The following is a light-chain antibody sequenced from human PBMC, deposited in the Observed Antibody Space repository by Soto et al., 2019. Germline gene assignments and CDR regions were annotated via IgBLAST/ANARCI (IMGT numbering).Light chain of an antibody. CDR3: QKYNIAPWT. CDR1: QDINKF. Sequence: IQMTQSPSSLSAPVGDTVTITCQASQDINKFLNWYQQKPGKAPKLLIYAASTLQSGVPSRFSGSGYGTDFTLTISSLQPEDVATYYCQKYNIAPWTFGQGTKVDIK. V-gene: IGKV1-27*01. CDR2: AAS. J-gene: IGKJ1*01.